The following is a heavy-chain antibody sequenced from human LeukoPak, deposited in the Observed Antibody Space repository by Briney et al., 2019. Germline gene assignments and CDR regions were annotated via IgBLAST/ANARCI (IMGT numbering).Heavy chain of an antibody. CDR1: GGSISSGGYS. V-gene: IGHV4-30-2*01. CDR3: ARVGAGTYFDY. D-gene: IGHD6-19*01. J-gene: IGHJ4*02. CDR2: IYHSGST. Sequence: PSETLSLTCAVSGGSISSGGYSWSWIRQPPGKGLEWIGYIYHSGSTYYNPSLKSRVTISVDRSKNQFSLKLSSVTAADTAVYYCARVGAGTYFDYWGQGTLVTVSS.